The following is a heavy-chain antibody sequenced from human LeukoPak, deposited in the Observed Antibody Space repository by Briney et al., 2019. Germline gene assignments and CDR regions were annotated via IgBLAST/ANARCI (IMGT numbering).Heavy chain of an antibody. V-gene: IGHV5-51*01. J-gene: IGHJ6*02. CDR1: QNSFSTYW. D-gene: IGHD3-22*01. CDR2: IYPADSAT. CDR3: SRLFRSSGYSRIDV. Sequence: GESLKISCRGSQNSFSTYWIAWVRQMPGKGLGWMGIIYPADSATRYSPSFQGQVTISADKSITTAYLQWSSLKASDTAIYYCSRLFRSSGYSRIDVWGQGTTVTVSS.